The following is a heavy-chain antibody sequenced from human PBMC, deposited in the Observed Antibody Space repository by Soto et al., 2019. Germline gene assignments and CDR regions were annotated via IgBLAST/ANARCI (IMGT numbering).Heavy chain of an antibody. J-gene: IGHJ4*02. Sequence: QVQLVQSGAEVKKPGASVKVSCTASGYTFTSYGISWVRQAPGQGLEWMGWISAYNGTTNYAQKLQGRVTMTTDTSTSTAYKELRSLKSDDTAVYYCAREDGEWHPYIVGGVADYWGEGTLVTVSS. CDR2: ISAYNGTT. V-gene: IGHV1-18*01. CDR1: GYTFTSYG. D-gene: IGHD2-15*01. CDR3: AREDGEWHPYIVGGVADY.